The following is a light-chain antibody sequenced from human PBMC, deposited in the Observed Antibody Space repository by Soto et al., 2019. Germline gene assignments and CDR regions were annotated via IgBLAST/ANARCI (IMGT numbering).Light chain of an antibody. Sequence: EIVMTQSPATLSVSPGERATLSCRASQSVSSNLAWYQQKPGQAPRLLIYGASTRATGIPARFSGSGSGTELTLTISSLQSEDFAVYYFQQYNNWPPWTFGQGTKVAIK. CDR2: GAS. J-gene: IGKJ1*01. V-gene: IGKV3-15*01. CDR3: QQYNNWPPWT. CDR1: QSVSSN.